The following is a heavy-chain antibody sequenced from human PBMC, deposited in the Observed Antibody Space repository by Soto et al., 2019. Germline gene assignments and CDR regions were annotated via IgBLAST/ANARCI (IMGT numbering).Heavy chain of an antibody. CDR2: ISGSGSST. Sequence: EGQLLESGGGLVQRGGSLRLSCAASGFTFSSFAMSWVRQAPGKGLEWVSIISGSGSSTHYADSVKGRFTISRDNSRNTLYLQMKSLRAEDTAVYYCAKDNEVYDDSEGYLDSWGQGTLVTVSS. J-gene: IGHJ4*02. V-gene: IGHV3-23*01. CDR3: AKDNEVYDDSEGYLDS. D-gene: IGHD4-17*01. CDR1: GFTFSSFA.